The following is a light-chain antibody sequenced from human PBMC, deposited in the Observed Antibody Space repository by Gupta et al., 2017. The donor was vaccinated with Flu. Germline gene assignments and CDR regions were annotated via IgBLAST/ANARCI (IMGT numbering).Light chain of an antibody. J-gene: IGLJ2*01. CDR1: SSNIGAGYD. V-gene: IGLV1-40*01. CDR2: GNS. Sequence: VTITCTRSSSNIGAGYDVHWYQQLPGTAPKLLIYGNSNRPSGVPDRFSGSKSGTSASLAITGLQAEDEADYYCQSYDSSLSGSVFGGGTKLTVL. CDR3: QSYDSSLSGSV.